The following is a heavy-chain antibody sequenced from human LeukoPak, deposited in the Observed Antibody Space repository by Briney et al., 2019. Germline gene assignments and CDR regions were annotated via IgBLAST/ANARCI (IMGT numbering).Heavy chain of an antibody. CDR1: GFTFSSYA. V-gene: IGHV3-23*01. Sequence: GGSLRLYCAASGFTFSSYAMRWVRQAPGKGLEWVSAISGSGGSTYYADSVKGRFTISRDNSKNTLYLQMNSLRAEDTAVYYCAKVNDQDYDFWSGYRDFWGQGTLVTVSS. D-gene: IGHD3-3*01. CDR3: AKVNDQDYDFWSGYRDF. J-gene: IGHJ4*02. CDR2: ISGSGGST.